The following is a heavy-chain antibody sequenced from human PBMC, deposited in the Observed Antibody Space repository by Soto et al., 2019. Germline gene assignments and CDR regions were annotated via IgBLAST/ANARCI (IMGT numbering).Heavy chain of an antibody. J-gene: IGHJ6*02. V-gene: IGHV3-15*07. CDR1: GFTFTNAW. D-gene: IGHD2-2*01. CDR3: TSGGVPAAAKGYYYYAMDV. CDR2: IKSKTDGGTA. Sequence: EVQLVESGGGLVKPGVSLRLSCAASGFTFTNAWMNWVRQAPGKGLEWVGRIKSKTDGGTADYAAPVKGRFTISRDDSSTTLYLKMNSLKAEDTAVYYGTSGGVPAAAKGYYYYAMDVWGQGTTVTVSS.